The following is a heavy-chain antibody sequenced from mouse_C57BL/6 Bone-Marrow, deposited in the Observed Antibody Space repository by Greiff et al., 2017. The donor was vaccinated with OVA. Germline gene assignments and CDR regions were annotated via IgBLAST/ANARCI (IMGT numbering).Heavy chain of an antibody. CDR2: IDPSDSET. CDR3: ARKGDSSGYAMDY. J-gene: IGHJ4*01. Sequence: QVQLQQPGAELVRPGSSVKLSCKASGYTFTSYWMHWVKQRPIQGLEWIGNIDPSDSETHYNQKFKDKATLTVDKSSSTAYMQLSSLTSEDSAVYYCARKGDSSGYAMDYWGQGTSVTVSS. V-gene: IGHV1-52*01. D-gene: IGHD3-2*02. CDR1: GYTFTSYW.